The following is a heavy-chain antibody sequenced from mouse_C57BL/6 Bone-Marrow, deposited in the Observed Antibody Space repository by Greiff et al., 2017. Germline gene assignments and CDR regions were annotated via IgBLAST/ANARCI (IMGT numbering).Heavy chain of an antibody. CDR3: ARLYDYDALYYFDY. D-gene: IGHD2-4*01. CDR1: GYTFTNYW. Sequence: QVQLQQSGAELVRPGTSVKMSCKASGYTFTNYWIGWAKQRPGHGLEWIGDIYPGGGYTNYNEKFKGKATLTADKSSSPAYMQFSRLTSEDSAIYYCARLYDYDALYYFDYWGQGTTLTVSS. V-gene: IGHV1-63*01. CDR2: IYPGGGYT. J-gene: IGHJ2*01.